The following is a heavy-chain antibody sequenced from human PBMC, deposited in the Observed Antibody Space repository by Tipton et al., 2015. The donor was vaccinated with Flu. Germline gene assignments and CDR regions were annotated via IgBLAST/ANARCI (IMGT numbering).Heavy chain of an antibody. CDR2: VHPTGNG. V-gene: IGHV4-38-2*01. Sequence: TLSLTCSVSGDSIDSRFFWGWIRRPPGKGLGWIGNVHPTGNGYSNVSLRSRVTIAVDRPKNQFCLSPTSVTAADPAVFYCARRDYSTYVSEPKNWFDSWGQATPVTVPS. CDR1: GDSIDSRFF. CDR3: ARRDYSTYVSEPKNWFDS. J-gene: IGHJ5*01. D-gene: IGHD4-11*01.